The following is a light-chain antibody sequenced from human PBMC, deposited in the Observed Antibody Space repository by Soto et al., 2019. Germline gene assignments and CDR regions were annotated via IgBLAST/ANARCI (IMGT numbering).Light chain of an antibody. CDR1: QSISNW. J-gene: IGKJ1*01. CDR3: QQYNGYST. Sequence: DIRMTQSRSTLSACVGDIVTITCRASQSISNWLAWYQQKPRKAPKLLISDASRLQSGVPSRFSGSGSGTEFTLTITSLQPDDFATYFCQQYNGYSTFGQGTKVDI. V-gene: IGKV1-5*01. CDR2: DAS.